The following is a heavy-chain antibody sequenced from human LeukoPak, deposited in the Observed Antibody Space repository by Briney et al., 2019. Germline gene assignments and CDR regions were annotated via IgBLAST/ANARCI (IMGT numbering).Heavy chain of an antibody. J-gene: IGHJ4*02. CDR1: GFTFSSYA. CDR2: ISGSGGST. CDR3: SKGRSTMINYYFDY. D-gene: IGHD3-22*01. V-gene: IGHV3-23*01. Sequence: GESLRLSCVASGFTFSSYAMSWVRQAPGKGLEWVSSISGSGGSTYYADSVKGRFTISRDNSKNTLYLHMNSLRAEDTAIYYCSKGRSTMINYYFDYWGQGTLVTVSS.